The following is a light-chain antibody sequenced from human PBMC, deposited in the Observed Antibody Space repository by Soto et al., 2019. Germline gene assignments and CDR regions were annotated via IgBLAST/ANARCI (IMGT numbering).Light chain of an antibody. V-gene: IGLV2-14*01. Sequence: CVLTQPASVSGSPGQSITISCTGTSSDVGGYNYVSWYQQHPGKAPKLMIFDVNNRPSGISNRFSGSKSGNTASLTISGLQAEDEADYYCSSYTSSSTLGVFGTGTKVTV. CDR3: SSYTSSSTLGV. CDR2: DVN. CDR1: SSDVGGYNY. J-gene: IGLJ1*01.